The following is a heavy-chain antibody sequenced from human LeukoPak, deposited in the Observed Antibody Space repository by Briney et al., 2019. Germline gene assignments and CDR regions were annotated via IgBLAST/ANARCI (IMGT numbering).Heavy chain of an antibody. CDR3: ARHAASTMIVVVIPFWYFHY. Sequence: SETLSLSCDISGDSISSGSYYWGWIRQPPGKGLEWIGSIYYSGYTYYNPSLKSRATMSIDTSKNQFSLKLSSVTAADTAVYYCARHAASTMIVVVIPFWYFHYWGQGILVTVSS. CDR2: IYYSGYT. J-gene: IGHJ4*02. CDR1: GDSISSGSYY. V-gene: IGHV4-39*01. D-gene: IGHD3-22*01.